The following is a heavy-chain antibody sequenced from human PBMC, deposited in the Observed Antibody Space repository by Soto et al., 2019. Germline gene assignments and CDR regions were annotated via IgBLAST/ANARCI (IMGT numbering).Heavy chain of an antibody. D-gene: IGHD5-12*01. J-gene: IGHJ5*02. Sequence: HWVRQXPGKGLEWVAVISYDGSNKYYADSVKGRFTISRENSKNTLYLQTNSLRAEDTAVYYFARGVGYSGYDPKDWFSAWGQGTLVTVSS. CDR3: ARGVGYSGYDPKDWFSA. CDR2: ISYDGSNK. V-gene: IGHV3-30-3*01.